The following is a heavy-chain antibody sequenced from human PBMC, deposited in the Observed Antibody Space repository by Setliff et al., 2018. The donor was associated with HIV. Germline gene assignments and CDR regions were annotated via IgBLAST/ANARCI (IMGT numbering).Heavy chain of an antibody. CDR1: GYTFTSYG. CDR2: ISAYNGNT. D-gene: IGHD6-13*01. J-gene: IGHJ6*03. Sequence: ASVKVSCKASGYTFTSYGISWVRQAPGQGLEWMGWISAYNGNTNYAQKLQGRVTMTTDTSTRTAYMELRSLRSDDTAVYYCARRVQGSNWHSRYYYYYIDVWGKGTTVTVSS. CDR3: ARRVQGSNWHSRYYYYYIDV. V-gene: IGHV1-18*01.